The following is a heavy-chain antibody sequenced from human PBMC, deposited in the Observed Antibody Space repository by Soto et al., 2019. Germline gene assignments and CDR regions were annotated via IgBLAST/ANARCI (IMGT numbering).Heavy chain of an antibody. CDR2: ISAYNGNT. Sequence: QVQLVQSGAEVKKPGASVKVSCKASGYTFTSYGISWVRQAPGQGLEWMGWISAYNGNTNYAQKLQGRVTMTTDTSTSTAYMELRSLRSDDTVVYYCAREKSDCSGGSCYQLRYYYYYGMDVWGQGTTVTVSS. V-gene: IGHV1-18*01. CDR1: GYTFTSYG. J-gene: IGHJ6*02. D-gene: IGHD2-15*01. CDR3: AREKSDCSGGSCYQLRYYYYYGMDV.